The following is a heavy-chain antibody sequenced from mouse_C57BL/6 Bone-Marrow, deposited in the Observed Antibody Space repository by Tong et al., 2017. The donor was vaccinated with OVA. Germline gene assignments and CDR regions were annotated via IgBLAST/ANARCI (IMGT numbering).Heavy chain of an antibody. CDR1: GFSFTSYA. Sequence: VQLQESGPGLVAPSQSLSITCTVSGFSFTSYAISWVRQPPGKGLEWLGVIWTGGGKNYNSAIKSRLIISKDNSKSQVILKMNILQTDDTARYYCARNLLRYPRGQGTTLTVAS. CDR2: IWTGGGK. V-gene: IGHV2-9-1*01. D-gene: IGHD1-1*01. CDR3: ARNLLRYP. J-gene: IGHJ2*01.